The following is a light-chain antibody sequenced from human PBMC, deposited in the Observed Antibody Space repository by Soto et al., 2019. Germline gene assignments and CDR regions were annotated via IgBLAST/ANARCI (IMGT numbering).Light chain of an antibody. J-gene: IGKJ1*01. CDR2: DAS. Sequence: IVLTQSPSTLSVSPGERATLSCRASQRVSGSYLAWYQQKPGQAPRLLIYDASNRATGIPARFSGSGSGTDFTITISSLEPEDFAYYYCQQHNNRLTFGQGTKVDNK. CDR1: QRVSGSY. V-gene: IGKV3-11*01. CDR3: QQHNNRLT.